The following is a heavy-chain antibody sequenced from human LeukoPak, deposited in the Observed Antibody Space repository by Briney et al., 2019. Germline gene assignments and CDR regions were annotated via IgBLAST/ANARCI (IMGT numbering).Heavy chain of an antibody. Sequence: PSETLSLTCAVYGGSFSGYYWSWIRQPPGKGLEWIGEINRSGSTNYNPSLKSRVTISVDTSKNQFSLKLSSVTAADTAVYYCARGRYCSSTSCFPIRGDDSFDIWGQGTMVTVSS. V-gene: IGHV4-34*01. CDR1: GGSFSGYY. CDR3: ARGRYCSSTSCFPIRGDDSFDI. CDR2: INRSGST. J-gene: IGHJ3*02. D-gene: IGHD2-2*01.